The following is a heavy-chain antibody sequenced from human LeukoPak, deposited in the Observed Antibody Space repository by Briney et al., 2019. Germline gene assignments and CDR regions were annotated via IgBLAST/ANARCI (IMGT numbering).Heavy chain of an antibody. D-gene: IGHD2-2*01. Sequence: GGSLRLSCAASGFTVSSNYMSWVRQAPGKGLEWVSVIYSGGSTYYADSVKGRFTISRDNSKNTLYLQMNSLRAEDTAVYYCAKDGRVVPAAYYFDFWGQGTLVTVSS. CDR2: IYSGGST. CDR3: AKDGRVVPAAYYFDF. V-gene: IGHV3-66*01. J-gene: IGHJ4*02. CDR1: GFTVSSNY.